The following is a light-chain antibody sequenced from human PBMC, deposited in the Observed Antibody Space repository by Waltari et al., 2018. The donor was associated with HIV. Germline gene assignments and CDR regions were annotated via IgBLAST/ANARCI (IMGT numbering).Light chain of an antibody. J-gene: IGLJ1*01. CDR3: ATWDDTLNGYV. V-gene: IGLV1-44*01. CDR2: SSN. Sequence: QSMLTQPPSASGTPGQRVTISCSGSSSNTGSNIVHWYQLLPGTAPKLLIYSSNQRPSGVPDRISGSKSGTSASLAISGLQSEDEADYYCATWDDTLNGYVFGTGTKVTVL. CDR1: SSNTGSNI.